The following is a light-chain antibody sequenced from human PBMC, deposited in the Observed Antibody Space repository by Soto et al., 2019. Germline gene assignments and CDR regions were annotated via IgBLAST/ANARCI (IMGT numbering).Light chain of an antibody. V-gene: IGLV2-14*01. CDR1: STDVGGYNY. CDR3: GSYSGTDTPFV. CDR2: EVT. J-gene: IGLJ1*01. Sequence: QSALAQPSSVSGSPGQSITISCTGTSTDVGGYNYVSWYQHHSGKAPKLLIYEVTNRPSGISDRFSGSKSVNTASLTISGLQAEDESDYYCGSYSGTDTPFVFGTGTQLTVL.